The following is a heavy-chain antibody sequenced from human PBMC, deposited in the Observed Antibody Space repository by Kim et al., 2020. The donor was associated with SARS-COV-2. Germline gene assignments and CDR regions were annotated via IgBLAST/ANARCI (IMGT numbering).Heavy chain of an antibody. CDR3: ARDPIQRDYGMDV. Sequence: GGSLRLSCAASGFTVSSNYMSWVRQAPGKGLEWVSVIYSGGSTYYADSVKGRFTISRDNSKNTLYLQMNSLRAEDTAVYYCARDPIQRDYGMDVWGQGTTVTVSS. CDR2: IYSGGST. D-gene: IGHD5-18*01. CDR1: GFTVSSNY. V-gene: IGHV3-53*01. J-gene: IGHJ6*02.